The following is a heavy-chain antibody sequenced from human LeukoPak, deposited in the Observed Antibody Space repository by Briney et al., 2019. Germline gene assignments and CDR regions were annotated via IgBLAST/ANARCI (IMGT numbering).Heavy chain of an antibody. CDR3: AADPYPTYYYDSSGYLVPDAFDI. CDR2: IVVGSGNT. V-gene: IGHV1-58*02. D-gene: IGHD3-22*01. CDR1: GFTFTISA. J-gene: IGHJ3*02. Sequence: SVKVSCKAAGFTFTISAMQWVRQARGQRLEWIGWIVVGSGNTNYAQKFQERVTITRDMSTSTAYMELSSLRSEDTAVCYCAADPYPTYYYDSSGYLVPDAFDIWGQGTMVTVSS.